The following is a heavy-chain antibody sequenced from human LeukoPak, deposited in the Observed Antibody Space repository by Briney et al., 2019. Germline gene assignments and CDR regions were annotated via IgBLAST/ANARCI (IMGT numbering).Heavy chain of an antibody. CDR2: IKQDGSEE. D-gene: IGHD2-8*02. Sequence: GGSLRLSCAASGFTFSYYWMSWVRQAPGKGLEWVANIKQDGSEEYYVDSVKGRFTISRDNAKNSLYLQMNSLRAEDTAVYCCASKGCTGGNCKHYFDYWGQGTLVTVAS. J-gene: IGHJ4*02. CDR3: ASKGCTGGNCKHYFDY. V-gene: IGHV3-7*03. CDR1: GFTFSYYW.